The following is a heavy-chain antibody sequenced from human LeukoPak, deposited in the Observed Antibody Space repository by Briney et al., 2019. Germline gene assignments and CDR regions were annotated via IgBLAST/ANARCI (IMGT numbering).Heavy chain of an antibody. CDR3: ARDRYYDSSGSFDY. Sequence: ASVKVSCKASGYTFTRYGISWVRQAPGQGLEWMGWISAYNGNTNYAQKLQGRVTMTTDTSTSTAYMELRSLRSDDTAVYYCARDRYYDSSGSFDYWGQGTLVTVSS. J-gene: IGHJ4*02. D-gene: IGHD3-22*01. V-gene: IGHV1-18*01. CDR1: GYTFTRYG. CDR2: ISAYNGNT.